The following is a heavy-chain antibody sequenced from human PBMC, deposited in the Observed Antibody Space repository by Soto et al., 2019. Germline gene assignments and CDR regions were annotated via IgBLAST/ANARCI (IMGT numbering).Heavy chain of an antibody. CDR3: ARVLRGSVDY. CDR1: GFTFRSYD. Sequence: LRLSCAASGFTFRSYDMHWVRQATGKGLEWVSAIGTAGDTYYPGSVKGRFTVSRENAKNSLYLQMNSLRAEDTAVYYCARVLRGSVDYWGQGTLVTVSS. J-gene: IGHJ4*02. CDR2: IGTAGDT. V-gene: IGHV3-13*01. D-gene: IGHD1-26*01.